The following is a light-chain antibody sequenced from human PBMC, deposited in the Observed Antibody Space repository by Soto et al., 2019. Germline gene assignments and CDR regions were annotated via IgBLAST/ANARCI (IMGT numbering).Light chain of an antibody. Sequence: DIQMTQSPASLSASVGDRVTITCRASQVLRNSLAWYQQRPGEVPNLLIYAASTLQSGVPSRFSGSGSGTDFTLTNSNLQPEDVATYYCQKYNSAPFTFGPGTKVDIK. CDR2: AAS. CDR1: QVLRNS. J-gene: IGKJ3*01. CDR3: QKYNSAPFT. V-gene: IGKV1-27*01.